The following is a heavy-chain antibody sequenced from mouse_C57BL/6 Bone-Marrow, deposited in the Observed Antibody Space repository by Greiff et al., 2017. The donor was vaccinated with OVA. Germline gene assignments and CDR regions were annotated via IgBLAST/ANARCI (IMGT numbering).Heavy chain of an antibody. D-gene: IGHD1-2*01. V-gene: IGHV1-22*01. Sequence: EVKLQESGPELVKPGASVKMSCKASGYTFTDYNMHCVKQSHGKSLEWIGYINPNNGGTSYNQKFKGKATLTVNKSSSTAYMELRSLTSEDSAVYYCARGHYYPYYFDYWGQGTTLTVSS. CDR3: ARGHYYPYYFDY. CDR1: GYTFTDYN. J-gene: IGHJ2*01. CDR2: INPNNGGT.